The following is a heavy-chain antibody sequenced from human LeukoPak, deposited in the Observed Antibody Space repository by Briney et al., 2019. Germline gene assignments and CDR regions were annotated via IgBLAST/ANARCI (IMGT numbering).Heavy chain of an antibody. CDR3: AIAGGLRSTTSFFDY. Sequence: GGSLRLSCAASGFTFSDYYMSWLRQAPGKGLEWVSFISSSSSYTNFADSVKGRFTISRDNAKSSLYLQMNSLRAEDTAEYYCAIAGGLRSTTSFFDYWGQGTLVTVSS. J-gene: IGHJ4*02. CDR2: ISSSSSYT. D-gene: IGHD4-17*01. CDR1: GFTFSDYY. V-gene: IGHV3-11*06.